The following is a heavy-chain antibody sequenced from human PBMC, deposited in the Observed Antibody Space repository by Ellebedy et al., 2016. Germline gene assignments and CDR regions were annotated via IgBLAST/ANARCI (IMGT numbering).Heavy chain of an antibody. CDR2: IDKSGYVT. J-gene: IGHJ4*02. CDR1: GFTFSNYA. CDR3: AKLAGIHLWNFDN. D-gene: IGHD3-10*01. V-gene: IGHV3-23*05. Sequence: GGSLRLSCVASGFTFSNYAMSWVRQAPGKGLEWVSGIDKSGYVTYYADSVKGRFTISRDNSKNTVYLQMNSLRGEDTAVYYCAKLAGIHLWNFDNWGQGTLVTGSS.